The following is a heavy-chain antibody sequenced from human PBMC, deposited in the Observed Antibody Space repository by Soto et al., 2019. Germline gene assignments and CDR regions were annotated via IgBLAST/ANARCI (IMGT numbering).Heavy chain of an antibody. Sequence: EVQLVESGGDLVQPGGSLRLSCAVSGSTFGSYEMNWVRQAPGKGLEWVSYISTSGDTTYYADSVKGRFTISRDNAKNSLYLQMNSLRAEDTAVYYCVLSIRGWGQGTLVTVSS. D-gene: IGHD3-16*02. V-gene: IGHV3-48*03. CDR2: ISTSGDTT. CDR1: GSTFGSYE. CDR3: VLSIRG. J-gene: IGHJ4*02.